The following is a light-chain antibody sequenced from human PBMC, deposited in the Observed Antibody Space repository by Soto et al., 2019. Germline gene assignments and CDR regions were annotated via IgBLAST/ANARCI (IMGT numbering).Light chain of an antibody. CDR3: SSYAGSIYV. Sequence: QSALTQPPSASGSPGQSVTISCTGTSSDVGGYNYVSWYQQHPGKAPKLMIYEVSKRPSGVPDRFSGSKSGNTASLTVSGLQAEDEADYYCSSYAGSIYVFGTGTNSPS. J-gene: IGLJ1*01. CDR2: EVS. CDR1: SSDVGGYNY. V-gene: IGLV2-8*01.